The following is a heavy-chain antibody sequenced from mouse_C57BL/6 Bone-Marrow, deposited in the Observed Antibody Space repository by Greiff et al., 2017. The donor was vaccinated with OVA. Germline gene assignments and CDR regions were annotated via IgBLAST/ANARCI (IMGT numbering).Heavy chain of an antibody. V-gene: IGHV1-81*01. CDR2: IYPRSGNT. Sequence: QVHVKQSGAELARPGASVKLSCKASGYTFTSYGISWVKQRTGQGLEWIGEIYPRSGNTYYNEKFKGKATLTADKSSSTAYMELRSLTSEDSAVYVCAPVVIRVDPSFDYWGQGTTLTVSS. CDR3: APVVIRVDPSFDY. J-gene: IGHJ2*01. D-gene: IGHD1-1*01. CDR1: GYTFTSYG.